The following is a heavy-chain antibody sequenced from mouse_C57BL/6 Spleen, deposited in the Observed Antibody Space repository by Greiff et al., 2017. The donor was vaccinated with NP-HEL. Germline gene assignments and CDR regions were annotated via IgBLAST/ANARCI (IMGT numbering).Heavy chain of an antibody. V-gene: IGHV1-52*01. CDR3: ARERYDGQSSYWYFDV. CDR2: IDPSDSET. CDR1: GYTFTSYW. Sequence: QVQLQQPGAELVRPGSSVKLSCKASGYTFTSYWMHWVKQRPIQGLEWIGNIDPSDSETHYNQKFKDKATLTVDKSSSTAYMQLSSLTSEDSAVYYCARERYDGQSSYWYFDVWGTGTTVTVSS. D-gene: IGHD2-3*01. J-gene: IGHJ1*03.